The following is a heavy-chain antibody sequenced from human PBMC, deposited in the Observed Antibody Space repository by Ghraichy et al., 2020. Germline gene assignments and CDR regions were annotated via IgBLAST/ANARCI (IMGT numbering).Heavy chain of an antibody. D-gene: IGHD6-19*01. CDR3: ARIFLAVAGPSPYYFDY. CDR2: ISSSSSYI. Sequence: SCAASGFTFSSYSMNWVRQAPGKGLEWVSSISSSSSYIYYADSVKGRFTISRDNAKNSLYLQMNSLRAEDTAVYYCARIFLAVAGPSPYYFDYWGQGTLVTVSS. J-gene: IGHJ4*02. CDR1: GFTFSSYS. V-gene: IGHV3-21*01.